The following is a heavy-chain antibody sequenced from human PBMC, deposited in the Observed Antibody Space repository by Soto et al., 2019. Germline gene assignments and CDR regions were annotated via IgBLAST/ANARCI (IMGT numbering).Heavy chain of an antibody. CDR3: AKDKGRSLAGGVDV. V-gene: IGHV3-30*18. J-gene: IGHJ6*02. Sequence: QVQLVESGGGVVQPGRSLRLSCAASGFTFSSYGMHWVRQAPGKGLEWVAVIAYDGSNKYYADSVKGRFTISRDNSKNTLYLQMNSLRAEDTAVYYCAKDKGRSLAGGVDVWGQGTTVTVSS. D-gene: IGHD6-19*01. CDR1: GFTFSSYG. CDR2: IAYDGSNK.